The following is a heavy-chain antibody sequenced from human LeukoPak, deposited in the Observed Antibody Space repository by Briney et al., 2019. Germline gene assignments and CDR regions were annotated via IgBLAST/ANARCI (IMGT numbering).Heavy chain of an antibody. CDR1: GGSISSYY. CDR3: ARSGVRYSSSWYLVY. Sequence: SETLSLTRTVSGGSISSYYWSWIRQPPGEGLEWIGYIYYSGSTNYNPSLKSRVTISVDTSKNQFSLKLSSVTAADTAVYYCARSGVRYSSSWYLVYWGQGTLVTVSS. J-gene: IGHJ4*02. V-gene: IGHV4-59*01. D-gene: IGHD6-13*01. CDR2: IYYSGST.